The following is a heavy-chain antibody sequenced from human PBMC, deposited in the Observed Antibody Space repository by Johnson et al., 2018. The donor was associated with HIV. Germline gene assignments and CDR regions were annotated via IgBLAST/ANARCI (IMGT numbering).Heavy chain of an antibody. CDR1: GFTFSDYY. Sequence: VQLVESGGGLIQPGGSLRLSCAASGFTFSDYYMSWIRQAPGKGLEWVSYISSSGSTIYYADSVKGRFTISRDNAKNSLYLQMNSLRAEDTAVYYCASFAAAGDAFDIWGQGTMVTVSS. V-gene: IGHV3-11*04. D-gene: IGHD6-13*01. CDR2: ISSSGSTI. CDR3: ASFAAAGDAFDI. J-gene: IGHJ3*02.